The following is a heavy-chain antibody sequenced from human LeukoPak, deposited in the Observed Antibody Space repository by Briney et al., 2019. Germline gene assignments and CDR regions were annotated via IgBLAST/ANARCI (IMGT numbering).Heavy chain of an antibody. CDR3: AKGRGAFDI. CDR2: ISGSGGCT. V-gene: IGHV3-23*01. J-gene: IGHJ3*02. Sequence: GGSLRLSCAASGFTFSSYAMSWVRHAPRKGLEWGSAISGSGGCTYYADSVKGRFTISRDNSKNTLYLQMNSLRAEDTAVYYCAKGRGAFDIWGQGTMVTVSS. CDR1: GFTFSSYA.